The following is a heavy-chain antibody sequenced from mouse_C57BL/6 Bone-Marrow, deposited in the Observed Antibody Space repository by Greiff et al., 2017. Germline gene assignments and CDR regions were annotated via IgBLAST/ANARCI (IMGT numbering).Heavy chain of an antibody. D-gene: IGHD2-3*01. CDR1: GFNIKDDY. Sequence: VQLQQSGAELVRPGASVKLSCTASGFNIKDDYIHWVNQRPEPGLAWIGWIDPEFGDTEYASKFQGKATITSDTSSNTAYLQLSSLPSEDTAVYYCSSFDGNYFDFWGQGTPLTVAS. J-gene: IGHJ2*01. V-gene: IGHV14-4*01. CDR2: IDPEFGDT. CDR3: SSFDGNYFDF.